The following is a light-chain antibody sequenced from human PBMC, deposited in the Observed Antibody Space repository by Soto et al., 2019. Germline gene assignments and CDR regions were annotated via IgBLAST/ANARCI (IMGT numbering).Light chain of an antibody. V-gene: IGKV3-15*01. CDR2: GAS. CDR1: QSVNSD. CDR3: QQYNNCPPYT. Sequence: ELVMTQSPATLSVSPGDRATLSCTASQSVNSDLAWYQQKPGQSPRLIIYGASTRATCVPARFSGSGSGTEFTLTITILQSEDFAIYYCQQYNNCPPYTFGQGTKLEIK. J-gene: IGKJ2*01.